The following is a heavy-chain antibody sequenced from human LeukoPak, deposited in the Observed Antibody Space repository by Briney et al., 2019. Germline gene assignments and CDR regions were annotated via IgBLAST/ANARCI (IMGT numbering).Heavy chain of an antibody. V-gene: IGHV3-13*01. CDR3: ARGGPAVSIAAAGTFDY. J-gene: IGHJ4*02. CDR1: GFTFSSYD. D-gene: IGHD6-13*01. CDR2: IGTAGDT. Sequence: PGGSLRLSCAASGFTFSSYDMHWVRQATGKGLEWVSAIGTAGDTYYPGSVKGRFTISRENAKNSLYLQMNSLRAGDTAVYYCARGGPAVSIAAAGTFDYWGQGTLVTVSS.